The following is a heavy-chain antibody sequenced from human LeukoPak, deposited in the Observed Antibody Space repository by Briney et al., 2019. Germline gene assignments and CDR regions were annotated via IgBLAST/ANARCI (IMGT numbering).Heavy chain of an antibody. D-gene: IGHD5-12*01. Sequence: GGSLRLSCAASGFTLSDYGMHWVRQAPGKGLEWVAVISYDGSNKYYADSVKGRFTISRDNSKNTLYLQMNSLRAEDTAVYYCATDSGYAAGTFDYWGQGTLVTVSS. CDR3: ATDSGYAAGTFDY. CDR2: ISYDGSNK. CDR1: GFTLSDYG. J-gene: IGHJ4*02. V-gene: IGHV3-30*03.